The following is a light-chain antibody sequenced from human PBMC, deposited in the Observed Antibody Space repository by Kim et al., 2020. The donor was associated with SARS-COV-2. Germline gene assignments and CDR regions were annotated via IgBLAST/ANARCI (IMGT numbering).Light chain of an antibody. Sequence: DIQITQSPSTLSASVGDRVTITCRASQSLSTWLAWYKQKPGKSPMLLVYKASSFESGVPSRFSGSGSGTEFTLTISSLQPDDIATYYCQQYNSILVTFGPGTKVDIK. V-gene: IGKV1-5*03. CDR2: KAS. CDR1: QSLSTW. CDR3: QQYNSILVT. J-gene: IGKJ1*01.